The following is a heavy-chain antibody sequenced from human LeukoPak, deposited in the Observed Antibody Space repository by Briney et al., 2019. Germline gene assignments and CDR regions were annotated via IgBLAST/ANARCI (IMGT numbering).Heavy chain of an antibody. V-gene: IGHV4-39*01. Sequence: SETLSLTCTLSGDSINTNNYYWGWIRQPPGKGLERIGSFGHGRNAFYNPSLQSRVTISVDASTNQFSLRLASVTAADAAMYYCGRHAPYRNFDLWGQGTLVTVSS. D-gene: IGHD3-16*02. J-gene: IGHJ5*02. CDR2: FGHGRNA. CDR1: GDSINTNNYY. CDR3: GRHAPYRNFDL.